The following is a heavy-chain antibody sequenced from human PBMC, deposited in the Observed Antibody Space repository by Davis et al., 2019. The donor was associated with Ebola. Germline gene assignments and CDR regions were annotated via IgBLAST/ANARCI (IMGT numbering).Heavy chain of an antibody. CDR3: ATVNCSSTSCPYDAFDI. D-gene: IGHD2-2*01. Sequence: SVKVSCKASGYTFTSYGISWVRQAPGQGLEWMGGIIPIFGTANYAQKFQGRVTITADKSTSTACMELSSLRSEDTAVYYCATVNCSSTSCPYDAFDIWGQGTMVTVSS. CDR2: IIPIFGTA. J-gene: IGHJ3*02. V-gene: IGHV1-69*06. CDR1: GYTFTSYG.